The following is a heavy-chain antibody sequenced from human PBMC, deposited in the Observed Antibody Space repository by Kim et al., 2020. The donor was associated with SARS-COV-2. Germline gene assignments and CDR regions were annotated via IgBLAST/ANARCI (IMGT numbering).Heavy chain of an antibody. CDR3: AKGGLFEYSSPPGYYYYMDV. D-gene: IGHD6-6*01. J-gene: IGHJ6*03. V-gene: IGHV3-23*01. Sequence: RFTLSRDNSKNTLYLQMNSLRAEDTAVYYCAKGGLFEYSSPPGYYYYMDVWGKGTTVTVSS.